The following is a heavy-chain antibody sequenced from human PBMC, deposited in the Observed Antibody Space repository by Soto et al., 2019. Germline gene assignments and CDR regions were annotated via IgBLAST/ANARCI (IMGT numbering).Heavy chain of an antibody. V-gene: IGHV4-30-4*01. J-gene: IGHJ4*02. CDR3: ARSSTTVVTDFDY. CDR1: GGSINNGDYY. Sequence: SETLSLTCTVSGGSINNGDYYWSWIRQPPEKGLEWIGYIYYSGSTYYNPSLKSRVTISIDTSMNQFSLNLNSVTAADTAVSYCARSSTTVVTDFDYWGQGTLVTVSS. D-gene: IGHD4-17*01. CDR2: IYYSGST.